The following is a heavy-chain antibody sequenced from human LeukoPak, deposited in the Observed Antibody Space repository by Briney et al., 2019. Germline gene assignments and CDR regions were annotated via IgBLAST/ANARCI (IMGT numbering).Heavy chain of an antibody. D-gene: IGHD3-22*01. CDR1: GGSISSYY. CDR3: ASYSSGYAFDI. CDR2: IYYSGST. Sequence: SETLSLTCTVSGGSISSYYWSWIRQPPGKGLEWIGYIYYSGSTNYNPSLKIRVTISVDPSKNQFSLKLSSVTAADTAVYYCASYSSGYAFDIWGQGTMVTVSS. V-gene: IGHV4-59*01. J-gene: IGHJ3*02.